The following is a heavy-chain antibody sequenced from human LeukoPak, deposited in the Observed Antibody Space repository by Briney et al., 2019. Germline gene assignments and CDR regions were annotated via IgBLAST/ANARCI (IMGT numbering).Heavy chain of an antibody. CDR1: GGSFSSSSHY. Sequence: PSETLSLTCTVSGGSFSSSSHYWGWVRQPPGKGLEWIGSMYCSGSTYYNASLRSRVTISVDTSRDQFSLKLSSVTAADTAVYYCARHFDRDGYKSNAFDIWGQGTMVTVSS. CDR3: ARHFDRDGYKSNAFDI. CDR2: MYCSGST. D-gene: IGHD5-24*01. V-gene: IGHV4-39*01. J-gene: IGHJ3*02.